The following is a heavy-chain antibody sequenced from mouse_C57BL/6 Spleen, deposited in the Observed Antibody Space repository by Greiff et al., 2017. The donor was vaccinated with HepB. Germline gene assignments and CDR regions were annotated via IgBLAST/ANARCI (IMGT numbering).Heavy chain of an antibody. V-gene: IGHV1-52*01. J-gene: IGHJ4*01. CDR2: IDPSDSET. CDR3: ARHGSSYSYAMDY. Sequence: QVHVKQPGAELVRPGSSVKLSCKASGYTFTSYWMHWVKQRPIQGLEWIGNIDPSDSETHYNQKFKDKATLTVDKSSSTAYMQLSSLTSEDSAVYYCARHGSSYSYAMDYWGQGTSVTVSS. CDR1: GYTFTSYW. D-gene: IGHD1-1*01.